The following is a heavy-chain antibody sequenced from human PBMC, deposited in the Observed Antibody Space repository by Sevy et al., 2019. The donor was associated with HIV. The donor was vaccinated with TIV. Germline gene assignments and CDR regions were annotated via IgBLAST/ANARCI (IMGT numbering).Heavy chain of an antibody. Sequence: SETLSLTCSVSGDSIKSGDYYWNWLRQSPGTGLEWIGYFFYSDSPKYNPSLKGRVTISADLSEHQVSLKLTSVTAADSAVYSCARGQYLDSASFDYWGQGTLVTVSS. D-gene: IGHD5-18*01. CDR2: FFYSDSP. V-gene: IGHV4-30-4*01. J-gene: IGHJ4*02. CDR1: GDSIKSGDYY. CDR3: ARGQYLDSASFDY.